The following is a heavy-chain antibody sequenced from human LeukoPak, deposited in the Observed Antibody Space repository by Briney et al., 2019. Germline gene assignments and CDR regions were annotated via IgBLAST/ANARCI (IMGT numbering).Heavy chain of an antibody. CDR2: ISYDGSNK. J-gene: IGHJ3*02. D-gene: IGHD2-15*01. CDR3: ATVGGSCYYGVCAFDI. Sequence: GGSLRLSCAASGFTFSSYAMHWVRQAPGKGLEWVAVISYDGSNKYYADSVKGRFTISRDNSKNTLYLQMNSLRAEDTAVYYCATVGGSCYYGVCAFDIWGQGTMVTVSS. CDR1: GFTFSSYA. V-gene: IGHV3-30-3*01.